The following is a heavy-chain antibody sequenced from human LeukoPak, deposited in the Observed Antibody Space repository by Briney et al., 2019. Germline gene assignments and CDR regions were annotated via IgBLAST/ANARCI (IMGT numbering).Heavy chain of an antibody. D-gene: IGHD6-19*01. Sequence: GGSLRVSCSASGFTFSSYVMHWVRQAPGKGLEYVSAISSNGDDTYYADSVKGRFTISRDNSKNTLCLQMSSLRPEDTAVYYCVSSSGWFFFDYWGQGTLVTVSS. CDR2: ISSNGDDT. CDR1: GFTFSSYV. CDR3: VSSSGWFFFDY. J-gene: IGHJ4*02. V-gene: IGHV3-64D*09.